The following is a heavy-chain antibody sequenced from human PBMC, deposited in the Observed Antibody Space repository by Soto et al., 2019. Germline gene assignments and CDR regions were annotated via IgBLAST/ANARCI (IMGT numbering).Heavy chain of an antibody. CDR3: ASGRAVAGTGLDY. CDR1: GFTFSSYS. D-gene: IGHD6-19*01. V-gene: IGHV3-21*01. J-gene: IGHJ4*02. CDR2: ISSSSSYI. Sequence: EVQLVESGGGLVKPGGSLRLSCAASGFTFSSYSMNWVRQAPGKGLEWVSSISSSSSYIYYADSVKGRFTISRDNXKNSRYLQMNSLRAEDTAVYYCASGRAVAGTGLDYWGQGTLVTVSS.